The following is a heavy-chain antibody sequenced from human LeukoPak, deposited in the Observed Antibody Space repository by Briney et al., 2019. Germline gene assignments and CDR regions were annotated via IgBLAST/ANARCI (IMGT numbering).Heavy chain of an antibody. V-gene: IGHV3-23*01. CDR1: GFTFSSYA. D-gene: IGHD6-6*01. Sequence: GGSLGLSCAASGFTFSSYAMSWVRQAPGKGLEWVSAISGSGGSTYYADSVKGRFTISRDNSKNTLHLQMNSLRAEDTAVYYCAKDSIAARRDYWGQGTLVTVSS. CDR2: ISGSGGST. CDR3: AKDSIAARRDY. J-gene: IGHJ4*02.